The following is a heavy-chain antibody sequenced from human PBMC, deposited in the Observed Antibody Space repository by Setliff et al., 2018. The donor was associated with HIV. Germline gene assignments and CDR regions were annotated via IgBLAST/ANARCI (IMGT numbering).Heavy chain of an antibody. V-gene: IGHV4-61*02. CDR3: ARETYYYDF. Sequence: PSETLSLTCTVSGGPISSGSYYWSWIRQPAGKGLEWIGRIYTSGSTNYNPSLKSRVTISVDTSKNQFSLKLRSVTAADTAVYYCARETYYYDFWGQGTLVTVSS. J-gene: IGHJ4*02. D-gene: IGHD3-16*01. CDR1: GGPISSGSYY. CDR2: IYTSGST.